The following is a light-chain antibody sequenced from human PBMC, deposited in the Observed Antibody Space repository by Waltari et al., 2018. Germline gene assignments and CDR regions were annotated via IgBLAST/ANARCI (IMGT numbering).Light chain of an antibody. Sequence: QSALTQPRSVSGSPGQSVTISCTGTGSDVADSNFVSWYQQHPGEAPKLVIYDVSERPSGVPDRFSGSKSGISASLSVSGLQAEDEAVYYCCSYTGTWVFGGGTKLTVL. CDR1: GSDVADSNF. V-gene: IGLV2-11*01. CDR2: DVS. J-gene: IGLJ3*02. CDR3: CSYTGTWV.